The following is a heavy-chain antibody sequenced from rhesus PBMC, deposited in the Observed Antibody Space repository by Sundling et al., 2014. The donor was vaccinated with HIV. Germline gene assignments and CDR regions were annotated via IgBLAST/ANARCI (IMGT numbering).Heavy chain of an antibody. Sequence: EVQLVESGGGLAKPGGSLRLSCAASGFTFSDYFMDWVRQAPGKGLEWVSRVSNGGANTWYADSVKGRFTISRENAKNTLYLQMNSLRPEDTAVYYCAKDRYCSNTTCYSDDAFDFWGQGLRVTVSS. CDR3: AKDRYCSNTTCYSDDAFDF. V-gene: IGHV3-178*02. D-gene: IGHD2-2*01. J-gene: IGHJ3*01. CDR1: GFTFSDYF. CDR2: VSNGGANT.